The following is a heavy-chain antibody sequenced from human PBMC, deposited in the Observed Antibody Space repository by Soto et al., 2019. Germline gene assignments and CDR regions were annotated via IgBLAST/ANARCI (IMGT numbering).Heavy chain of an antibody. CDR2: ISYDGSNK. Sequence: QVQLVESGGGVVQPGRSLRLSCAASGFTFSSYGMHWVRQAPGKGLEWVAVISYDGSNKYYADSVKGRFTISRDNSTNTLYLQMKSLRAEDTAVYYCAKDSRIVVVTAPYDYWGQGTLVTVSS. CDR3: AKDSRIVVVTAPYDY. CDR1: GFTFSSYG. D-gene: IGHD2-21*02. V-gene: IGHV3-30*18. J-gene: IGHJ4*02.